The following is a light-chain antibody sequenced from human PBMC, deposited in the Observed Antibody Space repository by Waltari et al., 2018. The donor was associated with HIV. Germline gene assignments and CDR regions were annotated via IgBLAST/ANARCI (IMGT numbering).Light chain of an antibody. CDR3: CAYAGSTTYVI. V-gene: IGLV2-23*02. CDR2: EVS. Sequence: QSALTQPASVSWSPGQSITIACTGPSSDVRGYNLVSWYQQHPGKAPKLMIYEVSKRPSGVSNRFSGSKSGNTASLTISGLQSEDEADYYCCAYAGSTTYVIFGGGTKLTVL. CDR1: SSDVRGYNL. J-gene: IGLJ2*01.